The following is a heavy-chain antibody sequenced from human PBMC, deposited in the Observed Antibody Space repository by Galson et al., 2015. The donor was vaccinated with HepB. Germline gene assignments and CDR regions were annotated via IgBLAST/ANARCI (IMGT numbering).Heavy chain of an antibody. CDR3: HLVCQVTNDFFDH. CDR2: IKTKAEGETT. V-gene: IGHV3-15*07. D-gene: IGHD3/OR15-3a*01. Sequence: SLRLSCAASGFSFSDAWMNWVRQAPGKGLEWIGRIKTKAEGETTDYAAPVKGRFTISRDDSENTLYLHMNSLKTEDTAVYYCHLVCQVTNDFFDHWGQGTLVIVSS. CDR1: GFSFSDAW. J-gene: IGHJ4*02.